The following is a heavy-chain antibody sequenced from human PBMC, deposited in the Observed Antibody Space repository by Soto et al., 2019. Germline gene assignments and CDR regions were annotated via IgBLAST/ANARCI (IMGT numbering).Heavy chain of an antibody. CDR2: INHSGST. V-gene: IGHV4-34*01. Sequence: PSETLSITCAVYGGSFSGYYWSWIRQPPGKGLEWIGEINHSGSTNYNPSLKSRVTISVDTSKNQFSLKLSSVTAADTAVYYCARGGHYDYVWGSYRYRTYFDYWGQGTLVTVSS. J-gene: IGHJ4*02. CDR1: GGSFSGYY. D-gene: IGHD3-16*02. CDR3: ARGGHYDYVWGSYRYRTYFDY.